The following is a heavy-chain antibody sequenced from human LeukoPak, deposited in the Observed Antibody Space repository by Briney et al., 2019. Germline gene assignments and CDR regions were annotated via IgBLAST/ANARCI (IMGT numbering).Heavy chain of an antibody. Sequence: QAGGSLRLSCAASGFTISTYWMSWVRQAPGRGLEWVANIKQDGSEKYYVDSVKGRFTISRDNAKNSLYLQMNSLRAEDMALYYCAKDSGAVVGVGTYSCSGYFDCWGQGTLVTVSS. CDR2: IKQDGSEK. CDR3: AKDSGAVVGVGTYSCSGYFDC. V-gene: IGHV3-7*03. D-gene: IGHD6-6*01. CDR1: GFTISTYW. J-gene: IGHJ4*02.